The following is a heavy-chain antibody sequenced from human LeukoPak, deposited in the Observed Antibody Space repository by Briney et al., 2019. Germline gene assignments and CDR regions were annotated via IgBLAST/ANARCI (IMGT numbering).Heavy chain of an antibody. V-gene: IGHV1-18*01. CDR3: ARDIDYNVDY. J-gene: IGHJ4*02. D-gene: IGHD3-10*01. CDR1: GYTFTNYG. CDR2: INGKDGHT. Sequence: GASVKVSCKTSGYTFTNYGVTWVRQAPGQGLEWLGWINGKDGHTNYGQGLQGRVTVTADTSTSTAFMELRSLTPDDTAVYYCARDIDYNVDYWGQGTLITVS.